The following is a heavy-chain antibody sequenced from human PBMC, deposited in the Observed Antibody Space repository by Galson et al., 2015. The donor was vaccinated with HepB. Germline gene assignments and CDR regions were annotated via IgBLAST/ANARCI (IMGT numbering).Heavy chain of an antibody. D-gene: IGHD2-2*01. Sequence: SLRLSCAASGFTFSSYAMSWVRQAPGKGLEWVSAISGSGGSTYYADSVKGRFTISRDNSKNTLYLQMNSLRAEDTAVYYCAKGRRYCSSTSCSYPDYWGQGTLVTVSS. V-gene: IGHV3-23*01. CDR2: ISGSGGST. J-gene: IGHJ4*02. CDR3: AKGRRYCSSTSCSYPDY. CDR1: GFTFSSYA.